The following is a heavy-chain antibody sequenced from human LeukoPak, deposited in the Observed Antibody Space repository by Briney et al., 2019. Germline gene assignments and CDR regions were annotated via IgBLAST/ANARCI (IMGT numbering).Heavy chain of an antibody. V-gene: IGHV3-48*02. CDR2: ISSSSSTI. CDR3: ARDLGDITMIVVVHAFDI. CDR1: GFTLSSYS. Sequence: GGSLRLSCAASGFTLSSYSMNWVRQAPGKGLEWVSYISSSSSTIYYADSVKGRFTISRDNAKNSLYLQMNSLRDEDTAVYYCARDLGDITMIVVVHAFDIWGQGTMVTVSS. D-gene: IGHD3-22*01. J-gene: IGHJ3*02.